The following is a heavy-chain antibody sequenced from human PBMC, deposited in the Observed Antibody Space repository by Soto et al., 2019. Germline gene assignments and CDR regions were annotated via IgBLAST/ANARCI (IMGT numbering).Heavy chain of an antibody. V-gene: IGHV5-51*01. D-gene: IGHD3-10*01. Sequence: VESLTNSCKVYSYSFTSYWIGWVLQMPGKGLEWMGIIYPGDSETRYSPSFQGQVTISADKSISTAYLQWSSLKASDTAMYYCARPRSPMVRGDDAFDIWGQGTMVTGSS. J-gene: IGHJ3*02. CDR1: SYSFTSYW. CDR3: ARPRSPMVRGDDAFDI. CDR2: IYPGDSET.